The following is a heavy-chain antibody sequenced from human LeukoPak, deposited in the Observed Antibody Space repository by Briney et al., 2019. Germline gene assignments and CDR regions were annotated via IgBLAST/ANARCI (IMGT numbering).Heavy chain of an antibody. J-gene: IGHJ4*02. CDR2: IYHSGST. CDR3: ARRQEGGYVYYFDY. V-gene: IGHV4-39*07. D-gene: IGHD5-12*01. Sequence: SETLSLTCTVSGGSISSSSYYWGWIRQPPGKGLEWIGSIYHSGSTYYNPSLKSRVTISVDTSKNQFSLKLSSVTAADTAVYYCARRQEGGYVYYFDYWGQGTLVTVSS. CDR1: GGSISSSSYY.